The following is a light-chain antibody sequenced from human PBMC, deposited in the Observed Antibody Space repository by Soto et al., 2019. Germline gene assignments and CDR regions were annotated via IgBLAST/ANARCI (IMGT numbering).Light chain of an antibody. V-gene: IGKV1-39*01. Sequence: DIQMTQSPSSLSASVGDRVTITCRASQSISNYVNWYQQRPGKAPNLLIYTASTLHSGVPSRFSGSGSGTEFTLTISSLQPDDFATYYCQQYKNYYPTFGQGTKVDI. CDR1: QSISNY. CDR2: TAS. J-gene: IGKJ1*01. CDR3: QQYKNYYPT.